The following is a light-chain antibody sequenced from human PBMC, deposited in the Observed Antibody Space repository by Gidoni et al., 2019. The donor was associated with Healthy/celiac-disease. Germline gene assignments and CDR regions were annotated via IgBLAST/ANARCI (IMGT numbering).Light chain of an antibody. Sequence: IVRTQSPLSLPVTPGEPASISCRSSQSLMHSNGYNYLDLYLQKPGQSPPLLIYLGSNRASGVPDRFSGSGSGTDFTLKSSRVEAEDVGVYYCMQALQTPPAFGGXTKVEIK. V-gene: IGKV2-28*01. CDR3: MQALQTPPA. CDR1: QSLMHSNGYNY. J-gene: IGKJ4*01. CDR2: LGS.